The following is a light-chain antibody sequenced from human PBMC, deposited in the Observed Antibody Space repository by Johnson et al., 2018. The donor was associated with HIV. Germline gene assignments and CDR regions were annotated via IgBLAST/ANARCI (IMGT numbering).Light chain of an antibody. CDR2: DNN. J-gene: IGLJ1*01. CDR3: GTWDSSLNSYV. Sequence: QSVLTQSPSVSAAPGQKVTISCSGSSSNIGNNYVSWYQQLPGTAPKLLIYDNNKRPSGIPDRFSGSKSGTSATLGITRLQTGDEADYYCGTWDSSLNSYVFGTGTKVTVL. CDR1: SSNIGNNY. V-gene: IGLV1-51*01.